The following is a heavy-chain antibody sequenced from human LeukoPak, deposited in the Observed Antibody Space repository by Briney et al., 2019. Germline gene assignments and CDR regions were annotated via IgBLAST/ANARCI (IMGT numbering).Heavy chain of an antibody. Sequence: PGGSLRLSCAASGFTFSNYWMNWVRQAPGKGLEWVANIKEDGSDKYYVDSVKGRFSISKDNAKNSLYLQMNSLRAEDTAIYYCAKDGLRDYSSSWWPGEYWGQGTLVTISS. D-gene: IGHD6-13*01. J-gene: IGHJ4*02. CDR2: IKEDGSDK. V-gene: IGHV3-7*01. CDR1: GFTFSNYW. CDR3: AKDGLRDYSSSWWPGEY.